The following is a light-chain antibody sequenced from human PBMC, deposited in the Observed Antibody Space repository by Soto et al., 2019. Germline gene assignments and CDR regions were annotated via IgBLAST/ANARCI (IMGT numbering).Light chain of an antibody. CDR1: QSVLYSSDNKYY. V-gene: IGKV4-1*01. CDR2: WAS. Sequence: IVMTQSPDSLAVSLGERATINXKSSQSVLYSSDNKYYLAWYQQKPGQPPKLLLYWASTREPGVPDRFSGSGSGTDFTLTISSLQAEDVAVYYCQQYYNTPEFSFGPGTKVEIK. CDR3: QQYYNTPEFS. J-gene: IGKJ3*01.